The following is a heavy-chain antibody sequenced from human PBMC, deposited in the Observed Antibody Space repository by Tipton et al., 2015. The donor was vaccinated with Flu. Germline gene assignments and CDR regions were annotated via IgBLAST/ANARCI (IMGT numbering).Heavy chain of an antibody. V-gene: IGHV4-39*07. CDR1: GDSISSNYYY. Sequence: LRLSCTVSGDSISSNYYYWGWIRQPPGKGLEWIGSISYSGSSYHNPSLQSRVTISLDTSKSQFSLRLSSVTAADTAVYYCAMRSEYFYGSGNSYRYYGMDVWGQGP. J-gene: IGHJ6*02. CDR2: ISYSGSS. D-gene: IGHD3-10*01. CDR3: AMRSEYFYGSGNSYRYYGMDV.